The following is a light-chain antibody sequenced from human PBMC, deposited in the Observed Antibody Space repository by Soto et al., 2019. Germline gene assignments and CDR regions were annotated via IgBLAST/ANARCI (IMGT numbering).Light chain of an antibody. J-gene: IGKJ2*01. CDR3: QQYNKWYT. CDR1: QSVRSN. V-gene: IGKV3-15*01. CDR2: GAS. Sequence: EIVMTQSPATLSVSPGERATLSCRASQSVRSNLAWYQQKPGQAPRLPIYGASTRATGIPARFSGSGSGTDFTLTISSLQSEDFAVYYCQQYNKWYTFGQGTKVDIK.